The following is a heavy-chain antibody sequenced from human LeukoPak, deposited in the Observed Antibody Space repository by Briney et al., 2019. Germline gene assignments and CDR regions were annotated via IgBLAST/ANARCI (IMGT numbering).Heavy chain of an antibody. CDR1: GFTFSRYW. Sequence: GGSLRLSCAASGFTFSRYWMSWVRQAPGKGPEWVANISQDGSVKYYVDSVKGRFTISRDSAKNSLYLQMNSLRAEDTAVYYCTRDSQDSYVYYMVVWGKGTTVTVSS. CDR3: TRDSQDSYVYYMVV. V-gene: IGHV3-7*01. D-gene: IGHD3-10*02. CDR2: ISQDGSVK. J-gene: IGHJ6*03.